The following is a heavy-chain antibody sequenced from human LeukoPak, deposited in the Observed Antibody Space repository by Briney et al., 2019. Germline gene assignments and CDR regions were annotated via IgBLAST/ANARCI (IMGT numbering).Heavy chain of an antibody. CDR1: GFTFSDYY. Sequence: KAGGSLRLSCAASGFTFSDYYMSWIRQAPGKGLEWVSYISSSGSTIYYADSVKGRFTISRDNAKNSLYLQMNSLRAEDTAVYYCAKDHHRYFDWLLSGPELYFDYWGQGTLVTVSS. D-gene: IGHD3-9*01. CDR2: ISSSGSTI. CDR3: AKDHHRYFDWLLSGPELYFDY. J-gene: IGHJ4*02. V-gene: IGHV3-11*04.